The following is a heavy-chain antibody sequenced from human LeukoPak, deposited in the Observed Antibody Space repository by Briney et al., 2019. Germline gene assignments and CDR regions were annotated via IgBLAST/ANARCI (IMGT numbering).Heavy chain of an antibody. Sequence: SETLSLTCSVSGVSISSGSNYWGWIRQPPGKTLEWIGRIYISGSTNYNPSLKSRVTMSVDTSKNQFSLKLSSVTAADTAVYYCAQTHYDILTGYSESYGGNAFDIWGQGTMVTVSS. CDR3: AQTHYDILTGYSESYGGNAFDI. D-gene: IGHD3-9*01. CDR1: GVSISSGSNY. V-gene: IGHV4-61*02. J-gene: IGHJ3*02. CDR2: IYISGST.